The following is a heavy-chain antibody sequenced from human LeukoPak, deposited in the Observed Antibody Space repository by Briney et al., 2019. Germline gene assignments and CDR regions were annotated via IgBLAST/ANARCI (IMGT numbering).Heavy chain of an antibody. CDR2: IYYSGST. J-gene: IGHJ4*02. V-gene: IGHV4-59*08. CDR1: GGSISSYY. Sequence: SETLSLTCTVSGGSISSYYWSWIRQPPGKGLEWIGYIYYSGSTNYNPSLKRRVTISVDTSKNQFSLELSSVTAADTAVYYCARHPLAVYVADYWGQEPLVTVPS. D-gene: IGHD6-19*01. CDR3: ARHPLAVYVADY.